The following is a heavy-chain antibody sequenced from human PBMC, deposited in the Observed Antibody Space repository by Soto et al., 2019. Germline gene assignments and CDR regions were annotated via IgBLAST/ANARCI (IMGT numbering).Heavy chain of an antibody. Sequence: SESLSLNGAVYVGSVSAYPWRWIRQPPGKGLEWIGEINHSGSTKYNPSLKSRVSISVDTSKNQFSLKLSSVTAADTAVYYCARGMGAENTFYYYFGMDVWGQGTTVTVSS. CDR1: VGSVSAYP. CDR3: ARGMGAENTFYYYFGMDV. V-gene: IGHV4-34*01. J-gene: IGHJ6*02. CDR2: INHSGST. D-gene: IGHD3-16*01.